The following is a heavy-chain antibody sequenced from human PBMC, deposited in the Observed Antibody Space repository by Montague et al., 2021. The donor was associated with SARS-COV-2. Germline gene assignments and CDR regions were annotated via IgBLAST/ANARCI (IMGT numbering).Heavy chain of an antibody. V-gene: IGHV3-48*03. CDR2: ISSSGSTI. D-gene: IGHD3-3*01. J-gene: IGHJ6*02. Sequence: SLRLSCAASGFTFSSYEMNWVRRAPGKRLEWVSYISSSGSTIYYADSVKGRFTISRDNAKNSLYLQMNSLRAEDTAVYYCARGGTYYNFWSGFYNYHYAMDVGGQGTTVTVSS. CDR3: ARGGTYYNFWSGFYNYHYAMDV. CDR1: GFTFSSYE.